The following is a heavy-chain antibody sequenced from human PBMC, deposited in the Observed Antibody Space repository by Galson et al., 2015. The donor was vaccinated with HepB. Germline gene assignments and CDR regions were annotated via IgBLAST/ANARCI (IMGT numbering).Heavy chain of an antibody. CDR2: ISSSSSTI. CDR1: GFTFGSYS. Sequence: LRLSCAASGFTFGSYSMNWVRQAPGKGLEWVSYISSSSSTIYYADSVKGRFTISRDNAKNSLYLQMNSLRDEDTAVYYCARDVAAGTTVEAREYNWFDPWGQGTLVTVSS. D-gene: IGHD1-7*01. V-gene: IGHV3-48*02. J-gene: IGHJ5*02. CDR3: ARDVAAGTTVEAREYNWFDP.